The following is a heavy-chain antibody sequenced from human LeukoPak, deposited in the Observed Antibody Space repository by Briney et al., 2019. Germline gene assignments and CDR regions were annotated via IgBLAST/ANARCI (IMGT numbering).Heavy chain of an antibody. D-gene: IGHD3-3*01. J-gene: IGHJ4*02. Sequence: PSETLSLTCTVSGGSISNYYWSWIRQPPGKGLEWIGYINHSGGTRYNPSLKSRVTISLDTSKNQFSLKLSSVTAADTAVYYYAGDRITIFGVVIGVWGQGTLVTVSS. V-gene: IGHV4-59*12. CDR3: AGDRITIFGVVIGV. CDR1: GGSISNYY. CDR2: INHSGGT.